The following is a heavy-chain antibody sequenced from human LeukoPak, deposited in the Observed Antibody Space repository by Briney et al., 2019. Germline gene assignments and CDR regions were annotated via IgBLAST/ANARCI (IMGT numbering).Heavy chain of an antibody. D-gene: IGHD3-9*01. V-gene: IGHV4-34*01. CDR3: AVTYYDILTGYQDLDY. CDR2: INHSGST. CDR1: GGSFSGYY. Sequence: SETLSLTCAVYGGSFSGYYWSWMRQPPGKGLEWIGEINHSGSTNYNPSLKSRVTISVDTSKNQFSLKLSSVTAADTAVYYCAVTYYDILTGYQDLDYWGQGTLVTVSS. J-gene: IGHJ4*02.